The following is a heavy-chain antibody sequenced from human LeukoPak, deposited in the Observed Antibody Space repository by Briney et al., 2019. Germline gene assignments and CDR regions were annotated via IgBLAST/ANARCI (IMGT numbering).Heavy chain of an antibody. CDR1: GGSISSSSYY. D-gene: IGHD2-15*01. V-gene: IGHV4-39*01. Sequence: SETLSLTCSVSGGSISSSSYYWGWIRQPPGKGLEWIGSIFYSGSTFYNPSLKSRVTISVDTSKNQFSLKLSSVTAADTAVYYCARVSFADGGYFDYWGQGSLVTVSS. J-gene: IGHJ4*02. CDR2: IFYSGST. CDR3: ARVSFADGGYFDY.